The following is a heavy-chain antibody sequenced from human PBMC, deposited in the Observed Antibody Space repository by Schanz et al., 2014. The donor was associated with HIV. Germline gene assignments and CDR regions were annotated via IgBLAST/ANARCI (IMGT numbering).Heavy chain of an antibody. D-gene: IGHD3-10*01. CDR3: ARPWPRGVLRGSPGYFDY. CDR1: GFSFSNFG. V-gene: IGHV3-30*03. J-gene: IGHJ4*02. CDR2: ISYDGSA. Sequence: QVQLVESGGGVVQPGRSLRLSCAVSGFSFSNFGMHWVRQAPGKGLEWVAFISYDGSAQYEDSLKGRFTISRDNSKNTLSLQMSSLRAEDTAVYYCARPWPRGVLRGSPGYFDYWGQGTLVTVSS.